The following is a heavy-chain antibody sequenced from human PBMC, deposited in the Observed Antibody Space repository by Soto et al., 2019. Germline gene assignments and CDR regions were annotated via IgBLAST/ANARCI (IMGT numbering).Heavy chain of an antibody. V-gene: IGHV5-51*01. CDR3: ARRSSGSCIDY. CDR2: IYPGDSDT. Sequence: GESLKISCKGSGYSFTNYWIGWVRQMPGKGLQWMGIIYPGDSDTRYSPSFQGQVTISADKSISTAYLQWSRLKASDTAMYYCARRSSGSCIDYWGQGTLVTVSS. CDR1: GYSFTNYW. D-gene: IGHD1-26*01. J-gene: IGHJ4*02.